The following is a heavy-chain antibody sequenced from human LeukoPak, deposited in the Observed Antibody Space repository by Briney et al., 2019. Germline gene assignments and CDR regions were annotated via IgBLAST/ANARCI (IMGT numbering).Heavy chain of an antibody. J-gene: IGHJ4*02. CDR2: INHSGST. CDR3: ARRRYDASGYYPSRGRYFDY. CDR1: GGSFSGYY. D-gene: IGHD3-22*01. Sequence: SETLFLTCAVYGGSFSGYYWSWIRQPPEKGLEWIGEINHSGSTNYNPSLKSRVTISVDTSKNQFSLKLSSVTAADTAVYYCARRRYDASGYYPSRGRYFDYWGQGTLATVSS. V-gene: IGHV4-34*01.